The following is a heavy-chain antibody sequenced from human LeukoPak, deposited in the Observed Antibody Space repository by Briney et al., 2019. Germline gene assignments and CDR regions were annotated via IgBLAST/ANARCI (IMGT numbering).Heavy chain of an antibody. Sequence: PGGSLRLSCAASGFTFSSYWMSWVRQAPGKGLEWVANIKQDGSEKYYVDSVKGRFTISRDNAKNSLYLQMNSLRAEDTAVYYCAREGYCSSTSCYGDYYFDYWGQGTLVTVSS. CDR1: GFTFSSYW. D-gene: IGHD2-2*01. CDR2: IKQDGSEK. CDR3: AREGYCSSTSCYGDYYFDY. V-gene: IGHV3-7*04. J-gene: IGHJ4*02.